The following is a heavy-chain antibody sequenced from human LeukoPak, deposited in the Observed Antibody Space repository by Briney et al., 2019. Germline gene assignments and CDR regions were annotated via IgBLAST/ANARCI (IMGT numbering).Heavy chain of an antibody. D-gene: IGHD1-26*01. V-gene: IGHV1-69*01. CDR2: IIPIFGTA. J-gene: IGHJ4*02. CDR3: AGVLGGSPPVNY. Sequence: SVKVSCKASGGTFSSYAISWVRQAPGQGLEWMGGIIPIFGTANYAQKFQGRVTITADESTSTAYMELSSLRSEDTAVYYCAGVLGGSPPVNYWGQGTLVTVSS. CDR1: GGTFSSYA.